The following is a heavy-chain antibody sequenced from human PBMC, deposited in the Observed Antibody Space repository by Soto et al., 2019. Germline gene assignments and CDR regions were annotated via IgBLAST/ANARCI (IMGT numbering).Heavy chain of an antibody. CDR1: GGSISSYY. CDR3: ARGAHSGSYLPFDY. V-gene: IGHV4-59*01. J-gene: IGHJ4*02. CDR2: IYYSGST. D-gene: IGHD1-26*01. Sequence: KASETLSLTCTVSGGSISSYYWSWIRQPPGRGLEWIGYIYYSGSTNYNPSLKSRVTISVDTSKNQFSLKLSSVTAADTAVYYCARGAHSGSYLPFDYWGQGTLVTVSS.